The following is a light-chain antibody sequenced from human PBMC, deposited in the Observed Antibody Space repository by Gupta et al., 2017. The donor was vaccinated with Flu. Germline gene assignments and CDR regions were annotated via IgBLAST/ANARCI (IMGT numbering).Light chain of an antibody. CDR2: TTN. V-gene: IGLV7-43*01. CDR3: LLNFGAAQGL. Sequence: TVTLTCATNTGPVTSGYYPNWFQLKPGQVPTSLIYTTNKRHSWTPARFSGSVLGGKAALTVSNVQPEDEAEYFCLLNFGAAQGLFGGGTKLTV. J-gene: IGLJ2*01. CDR1: TGPVTSGYY.